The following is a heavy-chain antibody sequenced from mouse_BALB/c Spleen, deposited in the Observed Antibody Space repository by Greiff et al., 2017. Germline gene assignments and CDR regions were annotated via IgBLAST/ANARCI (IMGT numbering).Heavy chain of an antibody. J-gene: IGHJ2*01. CDR2: IDTSDSYT. Sequence: QVQLQQPGAELVMPGASVKMSCKASGYTFTDYWMHWVKQRPGQGLEWIGAIDTSDSYTSYNQKFKGKATLTVDESSSTAYMQLSSLTSEDSAVYYCARGGGNHYCDYWGQGTTLTVSS. V-gene: IGHV1-69*01. CDR1: GYTFTDYW. CDR3: ARGGGNHYCDY. D-gene: IGHD1-1*02.